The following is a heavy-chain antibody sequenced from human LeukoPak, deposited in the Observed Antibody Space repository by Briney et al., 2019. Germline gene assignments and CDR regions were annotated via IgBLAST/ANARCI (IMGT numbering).Heavy chain of an antibody. Sequence: GRSLRLSCAASGFTFSSYGMHWVRQAPGKGLEWVAVIWYDGSNKYYADSVKGRFTISRDNSKNSLYLQMNSLRAEDTALYYCAKDRSFGGSGSDGYFDYWGQGTLVTVSS. CDR3: AKDRSFGGSGSDGYFDY. J-gene: IGHJ4*02. D-gene: IGHD3-10*01. V-gene: IGHV3-33*03. CDR1: GFTFSSYG. CDR2: IWYDGSNK.